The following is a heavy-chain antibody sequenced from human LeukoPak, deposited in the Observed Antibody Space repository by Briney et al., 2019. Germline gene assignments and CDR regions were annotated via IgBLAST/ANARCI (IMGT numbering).Heavy chain of an antibody. CDR3: ARAGGTYYGIAFDI. Sequence: GGSLSLSCAASGFTFSSYAMHWVRQAPGKGLEWVANIKQDGSEKYYVDSVKGRFTISRDNAKNSLYLQMNSLRAEDTAVYYCARAGGTYYGIAFDIWGQGTMVTVSS. CDR2: IKQDGSEK. J-gene: IGHJ3*02. V-gene: IGHV3-7*01. D-gene: IGHD1-26*01. CDR1: GFTFSSYA.